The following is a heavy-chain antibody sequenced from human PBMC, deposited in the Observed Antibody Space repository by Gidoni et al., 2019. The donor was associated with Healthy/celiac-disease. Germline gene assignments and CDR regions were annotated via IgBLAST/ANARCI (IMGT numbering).Heavy chain of an antibody. CDR2: INHSGST. D-gene: IGHD2-2*02. CDR1: GGSFSGYY. V-gene: IGHV4-34*01. CDR3: ARVALNCSSTSCYTGPEAGIVATSGTLDY. J-gene: IGHJ4*02. Sequence: QVQLQQWGAGLLKPSETLSLTCAVYGGSFSGYYWSWIRQPPGKGLEWIGEINHSGSTNYNPSLKSRVTISVDTSKNQFSLKLSSVTAADTAVYYCARVALNCSSTSCYTGPEAGIVATSGTLDYWGQGTLVTVSS.